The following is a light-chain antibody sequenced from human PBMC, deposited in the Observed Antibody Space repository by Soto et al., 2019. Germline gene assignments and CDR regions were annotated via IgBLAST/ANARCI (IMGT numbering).Light chain of an antibody. CDR2: DAS. CDR3: QQHSKWPRT. Sequence: EIVLTQSPATLSLSPGERATLSCRASQSVSSYLAWYQQKPGQAPRLLIYDASNRATGIPARFSGTGSGTEFTLTISSLQSEDFAVYYCQQHSKWPRTFGQGTKVDIK. J-gene: IGKJ1*01. CDR1: QSVSSY. V-gene: IGKV3-11*01.